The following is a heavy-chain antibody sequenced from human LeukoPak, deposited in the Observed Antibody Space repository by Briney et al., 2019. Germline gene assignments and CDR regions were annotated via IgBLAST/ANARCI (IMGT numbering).Heavy chain of an antibody. D-gene: IGHD3-3*01. J-gene: IGHJ3*02. Sequence: PGGSLRLSCAASGFTFSSYDMHWVRQATGKGLEWVSAIGTAGDTYYPGSVKGRFTISRDNAKNTLYLQMNSLRAEDTAVYYCASGVTIWLGNAFDMWGQGTVVTVS. V-gene: IGHV3-13*01. CDR3: ASGVTIWLGNAFDM. CDR2: IGTAGDT. CDR1: GFTFSSYD.